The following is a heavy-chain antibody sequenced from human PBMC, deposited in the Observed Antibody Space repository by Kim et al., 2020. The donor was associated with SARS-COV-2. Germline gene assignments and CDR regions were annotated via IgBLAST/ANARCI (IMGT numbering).Heavy chain of an antibody. Sequence: SETLSLTCTVSGGSISSYYWSWIRQPPGKGLEWIGYIYYSGSTNYNPSLKSRVTISVDTSKNQFSLKLSSVTAADTAVYYCARGQLRGYSYGPKSYFDYWGQGTLVTVSS. CDR3: ARGQLRGYSYGPKSYFDY. J-gene: IGHJ4*02. CDR2: IYYSGST. CDR1: GGSISSYY. D-gene: IGHD5-18*01. V-gene: IGHV4-59*01.